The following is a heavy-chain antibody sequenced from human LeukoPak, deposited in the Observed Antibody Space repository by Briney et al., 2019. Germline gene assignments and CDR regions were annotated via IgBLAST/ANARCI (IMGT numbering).Heavy chain of an antibody. D-gene: IGHD5-24*01. CDR1: GYTFTGYY. V-gene: IGHV1-46*01. Sequence: GASVKVSCKASGYTFTGYYMHWVRQAPGQGLEWMGIINPSGEGTSYAQKFQGRVTLTRDMSTSTVYMELSSLRSEDTAVYYCARDNSMADNAWWFDPWGQGTLVTVSS. CDR3: ARDNSMADNAWWFDP. CDR2: INPSGEGT. J-gene: IGHJ5*02.